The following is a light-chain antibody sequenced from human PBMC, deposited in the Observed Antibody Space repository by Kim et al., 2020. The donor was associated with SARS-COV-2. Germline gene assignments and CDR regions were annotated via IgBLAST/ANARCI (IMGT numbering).Light chain of an antibody. Sequence: APGQTASMTGGGSNSGSKSVHWYQQKPGQAPVLAMYYDKDRPSGSPERFSGSNSGNTATLTITRVEAGDEADYYCQVWDSTNDQAVFGGGTQLTVL. CDR1: NSGSKS. CDR3: QVWDSTNDQAV. V-gene: IGLV3-21*04. J-gene: IGLJ3*02. CDR2: YDK.